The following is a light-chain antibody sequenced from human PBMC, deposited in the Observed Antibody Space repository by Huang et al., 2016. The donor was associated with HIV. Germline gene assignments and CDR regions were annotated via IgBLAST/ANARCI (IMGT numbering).Light chain of an antibody. CDR1: QRVSSSC. Sequence: EIVLTQSPGTLSLSPGERATLSCRASQRVSSSCLAWYQQKPGQAPRLLIYGASSRATGIPDRFSGSGSGTDFTLTISRLEPEDFAVYYCQQYGGSPYTFGQGTKLEIK. V-gene: IGKV3-20*01. CDR2: GAS. CDR3: QQYGGSPYT. J-gene: IGKJ2*01.